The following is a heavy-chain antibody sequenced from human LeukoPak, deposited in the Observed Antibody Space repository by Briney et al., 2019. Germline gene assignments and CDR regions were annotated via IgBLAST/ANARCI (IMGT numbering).Heavy chain of an antibody. CDR3: ARDRSLVGTTFDY. CDR1: GFTFSGSA. Sequence: PGGSLRLSCAASGFTFSGSAMHWVRQAPGKGLEWVALILYDGSNTYYADSAKGRFTISRDNSKNTLYLQMNSLRPEDTAFYFCARDRSLVGTTFDYWGQGTLVTVSS. D-gene: IGHD1-26*01. CDR2: ILYDGSNT. J-gene: IGHJ4*02. V-gene: IGHV3-30*04.